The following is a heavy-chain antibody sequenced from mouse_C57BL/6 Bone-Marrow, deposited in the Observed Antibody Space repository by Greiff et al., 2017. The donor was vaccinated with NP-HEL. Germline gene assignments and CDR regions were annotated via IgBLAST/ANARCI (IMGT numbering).Heavy chain of an antibody. CDR1: GYTFTSYW. J-gene: IGHJ2*01. CDR3: ARGYYYYGSSYD. V-gene: IGHV1-55*01. D-gene: IGHD1-1*01. CDR2: IYPGSGST. Sequence: QVQLQQPGAELVKPGASVKMSCKASGYTFTSYWITWVKQRPGQGLEWIGDIYPGSGSTNYNEKFKSKATLTVDTSSSTAYMQLSSLTSEDSAVYYCARGYYYYGSSYDWGQGTTLTVSS.